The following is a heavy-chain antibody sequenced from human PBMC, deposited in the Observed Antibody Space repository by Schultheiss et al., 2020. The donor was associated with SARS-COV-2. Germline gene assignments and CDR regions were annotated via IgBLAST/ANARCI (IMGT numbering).Heavy chain of an antibody. CDR2: IYPGDSDT. CDR3: ARQTAVAGTFWPIDY. Sequence: GESLKISCKGSGYRFTSYWIGWVRQMPGKGLEWMGIIYPGDSDTRYSPSFQGQVTISADKSISTAYLQWSSLKASDTAMYYCARQTAVAGTFWPIDYWGQGTLVTVSS. CDR1: GYRFTSYW. J-gene: IGHJ4*02. D-gene: IGHD6-19*01. V-gene: IGHV5-51*01.